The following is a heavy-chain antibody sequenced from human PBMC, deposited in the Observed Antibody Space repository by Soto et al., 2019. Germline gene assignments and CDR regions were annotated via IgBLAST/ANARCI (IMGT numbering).Heavy chain of an antibody. CDR2: IYYSGST. CDR1: GGSISSGGYY. CDR3: ARGVLH. Sequence: PSETLSLTCTVSGGSISSGGYYWSWIRQQPGKVLEWIVSIYYSGSTYYNASLKSRVTISVDTSNKRFSLKLSSVTAADTAVYYWARGVLHWGQGTLVTVSS. V-gene: IGHV4-31*03. D-gene: IGHD3-16*01. J-gene: IGHJ4*02.